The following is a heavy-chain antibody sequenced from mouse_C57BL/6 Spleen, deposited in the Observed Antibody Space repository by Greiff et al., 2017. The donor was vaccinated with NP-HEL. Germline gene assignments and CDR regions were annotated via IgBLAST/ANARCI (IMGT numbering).Heavy chain of an antibody. CDR1: GYAFSSSW. V-gene: IGHV1-82*01. CDR3: ARGGVWYFEV. J-gene: IGHJ1*03. CDR2: IYPGDGDT. Sequence: QVQLKESGPELVKPGASVKISCKASGYAFSSSWMNWVKQRPGKGLEWIGRIYPGDGDTNYNEKFKGKATLTADKSSSTAYMQLSSLTSEDAAVYFCARGGVWYFEVWGTGTTVTVSS.